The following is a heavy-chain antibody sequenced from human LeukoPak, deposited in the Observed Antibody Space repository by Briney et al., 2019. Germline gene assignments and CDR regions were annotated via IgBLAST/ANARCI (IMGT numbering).Heavy chain of an antibody. Sequence: SETLSLTCTVSGDSISTCFWTWIRQPPGKGLEWVGYIHTSGSTNYNPSLNSRVTFSLDTSKNQFSLKLSSVTAADTAVYYCARLIPCRSTFCPRFYYYMDVWGKGTTVTVSS. CDR2: IHTSGST. J-gene: IGHJ6*03. V-gene: IGHV4-4*09. CDR1: GDSISTCF. D-gene: IGHD2-2*01. CDR3: ARLIPCRSTFCPRFYYYMDV.